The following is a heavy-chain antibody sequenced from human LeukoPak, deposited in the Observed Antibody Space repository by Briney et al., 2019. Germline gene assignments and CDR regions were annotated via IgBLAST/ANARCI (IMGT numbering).Heavy chain of an antibody. D-gene: IGHD4-17*01. CDR1: GFTFSSYG. CDR3: ALTDYGDY. J-gene: IGHJ4*02. Sequence: PGGSLRLSCAASGFTFSSYGMHWVRQAPGKGLEWVAIISYDGSSKYYVDSVKGRFTISRDNSKNTLYLQMSSLRPEDTAVYYCALTDYGDYWGQGTLVTVSS. CDR2: ISYDGSSK. V-gene: IGHV3-30*03.